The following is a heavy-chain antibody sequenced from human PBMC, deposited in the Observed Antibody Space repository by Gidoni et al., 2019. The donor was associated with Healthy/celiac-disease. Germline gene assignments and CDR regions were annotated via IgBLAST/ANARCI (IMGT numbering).Heavy chain of an antibody. D-gene: IGHD4-17*01. Sequence: QVQLVESGGGVVQPGRYLRLSCAASGLPFRSYARHWVRQAPGKGLEWVAAISDDGSNKYYADSVKGRFTISRDNSKNTLYLQMNSLRAEDTAVYYCARDEGDYGDYYGMDVWGQGTTVTVSS. V-gene: IGHV3-30-3*01. J-gene: IGHJ6*02. CDR1: GLPFRSYA. CDR2: ISDDGSNK. CDR3: ARDEGDYGDYYGMDV.